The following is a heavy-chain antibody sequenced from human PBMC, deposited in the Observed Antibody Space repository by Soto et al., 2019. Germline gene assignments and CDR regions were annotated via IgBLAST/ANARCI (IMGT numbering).Heavy chain of an antibody. D-gene: IGHD6-19*01. V-gene: IGHV3-74*01. J-gene: IGHJ6*02. CDR1: GFTFSSGW. Sequence: EVQLVESGGGLVQPGGSLRLSCTASGFTFSSGWMHWVRQAPGKGLVWVSDIKNDGSATSYADSVKGRFTISRDNAKNTLYLQMSSLRAEDTAVYYCARIRYSSGWHYYGMDVWGQGTTVTVSS. CDR3: ARIRYSSGWHYYGMDV. CDR2: IKNDGSAT.